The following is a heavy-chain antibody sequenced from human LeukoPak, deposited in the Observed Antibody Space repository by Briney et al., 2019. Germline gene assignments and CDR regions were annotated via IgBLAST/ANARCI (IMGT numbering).Heavy chain of an antibody. V-gene: IGHV3-48*03. CDR1: GFSFSTYG. Sequence: PGGSPRLSCAASGFSFSTYGVNWVRQAPGKGLEWVSYISSSGTTIYYADSVRGRFTVSRDNAKKSLYLQMNSLRAEDTAVYFCARFPTVTTMGYWGQGTLVTVSS. J-gene: IGHJ4*02. CDR3: ARFPTVTTMGY. CDR2: ISSSGTTI. D-gene: IGHD4-17*01.